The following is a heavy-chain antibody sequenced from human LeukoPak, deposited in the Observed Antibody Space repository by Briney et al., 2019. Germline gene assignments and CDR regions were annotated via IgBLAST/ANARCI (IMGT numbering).Heavy chain of an antibody. J-gene: IGHJ2*01. CDR3: ARDRASYNWYFDL. CDR2: IIPIFGTA. V-gene: IGHV1-69*05. Sequence: ASVKVSCKASGGTFISYAISWVRQAPGQGLEWMGGIIPIFGTANYAQKFQGRVTITTDESTSTAYMELSSLRSEDTAVYYCARDRASYNWYFDLWGRGTLVTVSS. D-gene: IGHD1-1*01. CDR1: GGTFISYA.